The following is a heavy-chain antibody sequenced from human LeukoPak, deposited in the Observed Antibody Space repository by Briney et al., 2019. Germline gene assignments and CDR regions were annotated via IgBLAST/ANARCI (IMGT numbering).Heavy chain of an antibody. CDR3: ARDSDFGYYYYYMDV. CDR2: IYTSGST. J-gene: IGHJ6*03. V-gene: IGHV4-61*02. D-gene: IGHD3-3*01. CDR1: GDSITSDTYS. Sequence: SQTLSLTCTLSGDSITSDTYSWSWIRQPAGKGLEWIGRIYTSGSTNYNPSLKSRVTMSVDTSKNQFSLKLSSVTAADTAVYYCARDSDFGYYYYYMDVWGKGTTVTVSS.